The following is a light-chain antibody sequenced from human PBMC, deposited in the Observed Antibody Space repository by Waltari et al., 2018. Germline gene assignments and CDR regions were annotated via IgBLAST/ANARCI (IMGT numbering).Light chain of an antibody. CDR3: QQRSNWPPRYT. V-gene: IGKV3-11*01. Sequence: EIVLTQSPATLSLSPGGRATLPCRASQSVSDNLALYQQKPGQAPRLLISDASNRATGIPARFSGSGSGTDFTLVISSLEAEDFAVYYCQQRSNWPPRYTFGQGTKLEIK. CDR2: DAS. CDR1: QSVSDN. J-gene: IGKJ2*01.